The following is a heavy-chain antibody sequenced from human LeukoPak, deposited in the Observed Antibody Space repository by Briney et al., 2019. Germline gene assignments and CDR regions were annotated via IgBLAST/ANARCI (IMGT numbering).Heavy chain of an antibody. Sequence: GGSLRLSCAASGFTFSDYYMSWIRQAPGKGLEWVSYISSSGSTIYYADSVKGRFTISRDNAKNSLHLQMNSLRAEDTAVYYCARGRVPGRGLRFLEFFDYWGQGTLVTVSS. D-gene: IGHD3-3*01. CDR1: GFTFSDYY. CDR3: ARGRVPGRGLRFLEFFDY. J-gene: IGHJ4*02. CDR2: ISSSGSTI. V-gene: IGHV3-11*01.